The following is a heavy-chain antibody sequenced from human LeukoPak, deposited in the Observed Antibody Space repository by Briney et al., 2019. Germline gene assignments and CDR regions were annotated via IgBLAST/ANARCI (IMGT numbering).Heavy chain of an antibody. D-gene: IGHD6-6*01. V-gene: IGHV4-34*01. J-gene: IGHJ4*02. Sequence: PSETLSLTCAVYGGSFSGYYWSWIRQPPGKGLEWIGEINHSGSTNYNPSLKSRVTISVDTSKNQFSLTLSSVTAADTAVYYCARDGSSSAAYWGQGTLVTVSS. CDR3: ARDGSSSAAY. CDR1: GGSFSGYY. CDR2: INHSGST.